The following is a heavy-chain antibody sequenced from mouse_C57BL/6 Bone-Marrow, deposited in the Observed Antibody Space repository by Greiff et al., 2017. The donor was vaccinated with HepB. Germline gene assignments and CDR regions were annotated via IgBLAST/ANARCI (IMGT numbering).Heavy chain of an antibody. CDR1: GFSLTSYG. J-gene: IGHJ4*01. Sequence: QVQLKESGPGLVQPSQSLSITCTVSGFSLTSYGVHWVRQSPGKGLEWLGVIWSGGSTDYNAAFISRLSISKDNSKSQVFFKMNSLQADDTAIYYCARKGNGYYYYYAMDYWGQGTSVTVSS. D-gene: IGHD2-3*01. CDR2: IWSGGST. V-gene: IGHV2-2*01. CDR3: ARKGNGYYYYYAMDY.